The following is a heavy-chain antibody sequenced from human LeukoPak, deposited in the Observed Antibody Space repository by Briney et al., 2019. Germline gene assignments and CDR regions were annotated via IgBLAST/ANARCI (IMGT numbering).Heavy chain of an antibody. Sequence: GGSLRLSCVDSGFTVSSKYMSWVRQAPGKGLEWVSVIHSDGRTYYADSVQGRFTISRDNSKNTLYLQMNSLRAEDTAVYYCARDMVREEGFDYWGQGTLVTVSS. J-gene: IGHJ4*02. V-gene: IGHV3-66*01. D-gene: IGHD3-10*01. CDR2: IHSDGRT. CDR1: GFTVSSKY. CDR3: ARDMVREEGFDY.